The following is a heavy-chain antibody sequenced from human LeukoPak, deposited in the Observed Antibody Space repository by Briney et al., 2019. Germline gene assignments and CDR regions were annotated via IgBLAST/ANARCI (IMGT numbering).Heavy chain of an antibody. CDR2: FDPEDGET. V-gene: IGHV1-24*01. Sequence: ASVKVSCKVSGYTLTELSMHWVRQAPGKGLEWMGGFDPEDGETIYAQKFQGRVTMTEDTSTDTAYMELSSLRSEDTAVYYCATLMGGSTWYSSSREFAFDIWGQGTMVTVSS. D-gene: IGHD6-13*01. CDR1: GYTLTELS. J-gene: IGHJ3*02. CDR3: ATLMGGSTWYSSSREFAFDI.